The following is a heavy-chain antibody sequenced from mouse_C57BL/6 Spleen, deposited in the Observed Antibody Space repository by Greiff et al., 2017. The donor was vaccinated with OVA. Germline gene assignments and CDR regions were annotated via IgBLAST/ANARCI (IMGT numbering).Heavy chain of an antibody. D-gene: IGHD1-1*01. J-gene: IGHJ2*01. Sequence: QVQLQQSGAELVRPGTSVKVSCKASGYAFTNYLIEWVKQRPGQGLEWIGVINPGSGGTNYNEKFKGKATLTADKSSSTAYMQLSSLTSEDSAVYFCARSGDYGSSLGYFDYWGQGTTLTVSS. CDR2: INPGSGGT. CDR1: GYAFTNYL. V-gene: IGHV1-54*01. CDR3: ARSGDYGSSLGYFDY.